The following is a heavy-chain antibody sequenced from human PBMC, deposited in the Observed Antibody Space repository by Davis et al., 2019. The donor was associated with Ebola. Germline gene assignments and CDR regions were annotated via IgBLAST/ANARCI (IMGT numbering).Heavy chain of an antibody. D-gene: IGHD6-6*01. J-gene: IGHJ4*02. CDR1: GGSFSGYY. V-gene: IGHV4-34*01. CDR3: ARVARY. CDR2: INHSGST. Sequence: GSLRLSCAVYGGSFSGYYWSWIRQPPGKGLEWIGEINHSGSTNYNPSLKSRVTISVDTSKNQFSLKLSSVTAADTAVYYCARVARYWGQGTLVTVSS.